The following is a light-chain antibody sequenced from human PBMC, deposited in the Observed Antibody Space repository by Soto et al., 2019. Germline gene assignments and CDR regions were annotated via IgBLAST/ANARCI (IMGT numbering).Light chain of an antibody. CDR3: SSFATGTRVV. CDR2: EVS. CDR1: SSDVGGYDF. J-gene: IGLJ2*01. Sequence: QSALTQPASLSGSPGQSITISCTGTSSDVGGYDFVSWYQKVPGNAPKLLIYEVSRRPSGISDRFSGSKSGNTASLTISGLQDEDEADYYCSSFATGTRVVFGGGTKLTVL. V-gene: IGLV2-14*01.